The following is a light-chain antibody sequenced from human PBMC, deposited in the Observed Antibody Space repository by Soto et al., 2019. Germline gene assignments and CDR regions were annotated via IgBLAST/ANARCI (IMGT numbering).Light chain of an antibody. CDR3: QKGYT. J-gene: IGKJ2*01. V-gene: IGKV1-5*01. CDR1: QNINNW. CDR2: DAS. Sequence: DIQMTQSPPTLSASVGDSVTITCRASQNINNWLAWYQQKPGKAPKLLISDASRLESGVPSRFSGSGSGTEFTLTISSLQPDDFATYYCQKGYTFGQGTKLDIK.